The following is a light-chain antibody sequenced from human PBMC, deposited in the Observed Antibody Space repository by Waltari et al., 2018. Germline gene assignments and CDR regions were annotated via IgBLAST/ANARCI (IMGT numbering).Light chain of an antibody. Sequence: EIALTQSPGPLYLSVGESATVSCRASESFSRALAWYQQKPGQAPRLLIYGASTRATGIPDMFSGSCSEKDVSLTISRLEPDDFAVYYCQHYLRLPVTFGQGTTVEI. CDR1: ESFSRA. CDR2: GAS. J-gene: IGKJ1*01. V-gene: IGKV3-20*01. CDR3: QHYLRLPVT.